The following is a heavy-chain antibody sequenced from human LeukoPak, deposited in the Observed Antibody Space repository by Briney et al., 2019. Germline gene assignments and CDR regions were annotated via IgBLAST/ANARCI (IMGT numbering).Heavy chain of an antibody. Sequence: PSQTLSLTCAISGDSVSSNSAAWNWIRQSPSRGLEWLGRTYYRSKWYNDYAVSVKSRITNNPDTSKNQFSLQLNSVTPEDTAVYYCARVESVNMLGAFDYWGQGTLVTVSS. V-gene: IGHV6-1*01. CDR1: GDSVSSNSAA. CDR2: TYYRSKWYN. CDR3: ARVESVNMLGAFDY. D-gene: IGHD2-8*01. J-gene: IGHJ4*02.